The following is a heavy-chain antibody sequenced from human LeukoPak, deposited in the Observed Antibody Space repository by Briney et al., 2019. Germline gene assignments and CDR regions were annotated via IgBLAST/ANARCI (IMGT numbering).Heavy chain of an antibody. V-gene: IGHV3-33*01. J-gene: IGHJ3*02. CDR3: ARGNSDAFDI. CDR1: GFTFSNYA. CDR2: IWYDGSYK. Sequence: GESLKISCAASGFTFSNYAMLWVRQAPGKRLEWMAIIWYDGSYKYYADSVKGRFTISRDNSKNTLYLQVNSLTAEDTAVYYCARGNSDAFDIWGHGTMVTVSS. D-gene: IGHD4-23*01.